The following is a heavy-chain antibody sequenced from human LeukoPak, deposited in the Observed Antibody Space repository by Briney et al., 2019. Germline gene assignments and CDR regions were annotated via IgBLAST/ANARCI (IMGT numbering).Heavy chain of an antibody. CDR3: ARMYYYDSSGYSLDY. V-gene: IGHV3-23*01. J-gene: IGHJ4*02. CDR1: GFTFSSYA. CDR2: ISGSGGST. D-gene: IGHD3-22*01. Sequence: GGSLRLSCAASGFTFSSYAMSWVRQAPGKGLEWVSAISGSGGSTYYADSVKGRFTISRDNSKNTLYLQMNSLRAEDTAVYYCARMYYYDSSGYSLDYWGQGTLVTVSS.